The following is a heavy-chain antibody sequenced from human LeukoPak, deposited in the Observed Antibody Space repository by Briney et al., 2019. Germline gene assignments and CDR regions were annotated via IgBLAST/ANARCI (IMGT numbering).Heavy chain of an antibody. J-gene: IGHJ4*02. D-gene: IGHD1-26*01. CDR2: ISFDESNK. V-gene: IGHV3-30-3*01. CDR3: VVGATQGDY. Sequence: PGGSRRLSCAASGFTLSNFAMHWVSQAPGKGLEWVAVISFDESNKYYADSVKGRFTISRDNSNNTLYLQMYSLRAEDTAICYCVVGATQGDYWDQGALVTVSS. CDR1: GFTLSNFA.